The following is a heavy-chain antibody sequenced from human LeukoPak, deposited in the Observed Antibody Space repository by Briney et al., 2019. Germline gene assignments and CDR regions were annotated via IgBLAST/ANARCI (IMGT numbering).Heavy chain of an antibody. Sequence: ASVKVSCKASGFSLDTYGVHWVRQAPGRGLEWMGRVSASNGHTLYVQKLQGRVTMTTDTSTSTAYMELTSLRSDDTAVYYCARRGGSYYNYWGQGTLVTVSS. J-gene: IGHJ4*02. D-gene: IGHD3-10*01. CDR3: ARRGGSYYNY. CDR1: GFSLDTYG. V-gene: IGHV1-18*01. CDR2: VSASNGHT.